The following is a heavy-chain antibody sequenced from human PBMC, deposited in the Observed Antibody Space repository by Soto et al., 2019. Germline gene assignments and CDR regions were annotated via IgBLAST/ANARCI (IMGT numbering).Heavy chain of an antibody. J-gene: IGHJ6*02. CDR2: ISAYNGNT. CDR3: ARRRESYYYSGMDV. Sequence: GASVKVSCKASGYTFTSYGISWVRQAPGQGLEWMGWISAYNGNTNYAQKLQGRVTMTTDTSTSTAYMELRSLRSDDTAVYYCARRRESYYYSGMDVWGQGTTVTVSS. CDR1: GYTFTSYG. V-gene: IGHV1-18*01.